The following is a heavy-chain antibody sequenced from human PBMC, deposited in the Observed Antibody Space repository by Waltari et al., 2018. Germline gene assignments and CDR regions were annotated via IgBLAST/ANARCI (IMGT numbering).Heavy chain of an antibody. V-gene: IGHV3-66*02. D-gene: IGHD5-18*01. Sequence: DVQLVESGGGLVHPGGSLRLSCAASGFIVSSTHMGWVRQAPGKGLDWVSCIHPAGSTYTADSVVGRFTISRDVSQNTLYLQMNNVRPEDTAIYYCATARDEYTASVFFDHWGQGTLVSVSS. CDR3: ATARDEYTASVFFDH. CDR2: IHPAGST. CDR1: GFIVSSTH. J-gene: IGHJ4*02.